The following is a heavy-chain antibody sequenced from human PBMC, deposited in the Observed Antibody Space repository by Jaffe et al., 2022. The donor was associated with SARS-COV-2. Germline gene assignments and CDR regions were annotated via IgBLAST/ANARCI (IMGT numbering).Heavy chain of an antibody. D-gene: IGHD3-10*01. CDR3: AKDRRALNLYYYYGMDV. CDR1: GFTFSSYG. V-gene: IGHV3-30*18. Sequence: QVQLVESGGGVVQPGRSLRLSCAASGFTFSSYGMHWVRQAPGKGLEWVAVISYDGSNKYYADSVKGRFTISRDNSKNTLYLQMNSLRAEDTAVYYCAKDRRALNLYYYYGMDVWGQGTTVTVSS. J-gene: IGHJ6*02. CDR2: ISYDGSNK.